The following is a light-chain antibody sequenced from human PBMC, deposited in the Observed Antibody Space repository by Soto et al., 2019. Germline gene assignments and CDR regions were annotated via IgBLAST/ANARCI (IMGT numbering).Light chain of an antibody. V-gene: IGLV2-14*01. CDR2: DVN. CDR1: SSDVGAYNY. CDR3: SSYTNSRTEV. Sequence: QSALTQPASVSGSPGQSITISCTGTSSDVGAYNYVSWYQQYPGKAPKLIIYDVNNRPSGVSNRFSGSKSGNTASLTISGLQDEDEADYYCSSYTNSRTEVFGTGTKLTVL. J-gene: IGLJ1*01.